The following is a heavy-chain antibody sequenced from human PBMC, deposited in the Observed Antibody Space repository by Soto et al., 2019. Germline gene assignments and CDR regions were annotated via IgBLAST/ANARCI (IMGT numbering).Heavy chain of an antibody. D-gene: IGHD3-10*01. CDR3: ARVFGFGGMDV. Sequence: SETLSLTCTVSGGSISSSSYFWGWIRQPPGKGLEWIGYIYYSGSTYYNPSLKSRVTISVDTSKNQFSLKLSSVTAADTAVYYCARVFGFGGMDVWGQGTTVT. J-gene: IGHJ6*02. V-gene: IGHV4-31*03. CDR1: GGSISSSSYF. CDR2: IYYSGST.